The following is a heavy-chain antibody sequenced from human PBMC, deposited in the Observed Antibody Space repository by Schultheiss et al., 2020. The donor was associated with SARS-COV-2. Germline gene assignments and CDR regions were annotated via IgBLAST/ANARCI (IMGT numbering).Heavy chain of an antibody. J-gene: IGHJ4*02. V-gene: IGHV3-66*01. Sequence: GESLKISCAASGFTVSSNYMSWVRQAPGKGLEWVSVIYSGGSTYYADSVKGRFTISRDNSKNTLYLQMNSLKTEDTAVYYCTTGVEYYDFWSGYYRDYWGQGTLVTVSS. CDR1: GFTVSSNY. CDR2: IYSGGST. CDR3: TTGVEYYDFWSGYYRDY. D-gene: IGHD3-3*01.